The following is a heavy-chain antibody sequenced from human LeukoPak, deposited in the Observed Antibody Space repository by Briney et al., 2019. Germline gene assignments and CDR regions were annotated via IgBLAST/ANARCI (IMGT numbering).Heavy chain of an antibody. J-gene: IGHJ4*02. CDR1: GFTFSSYG. D-gene: IGHD3-22*01. V-gene: IGHV3-30*02. Sequence: QSGGSLRLSCAASGFTFSSYGMHWVRQAPGKGLEWVAFIRYDGSNKYYADSVKGRFTISRDNSKNTLYLQMNSLRAEDTAVYYCAKIGDSSGYQSPFDYWGQGTLVTVSS. CDR3: AKIGDSSGYQSPFDY. CDR2: IRYDGSNK.